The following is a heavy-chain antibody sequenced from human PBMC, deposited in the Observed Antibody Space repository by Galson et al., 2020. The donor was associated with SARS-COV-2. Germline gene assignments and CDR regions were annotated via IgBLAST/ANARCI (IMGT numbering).Heavy chain of an antibody. CDR2: ISSSSSYI. CDR1: GFTFSSYS. J-gene: IGHJ4*02. D-gene: IGHD3-22*01. CDR3: ARDRSGNYYDSSGLFDY. Sequence: GESLKISCAASGFTFSSYSMNWVRQAPGKGLEWVSSISSSSSYIYYAVSVKGRFTISRDNAKNSLYLQMNSLRAEDTAVYYCARDRSGNYYDSSGLFDYWGQGTLVTVSS. V-gene: IGHV3-21*01.